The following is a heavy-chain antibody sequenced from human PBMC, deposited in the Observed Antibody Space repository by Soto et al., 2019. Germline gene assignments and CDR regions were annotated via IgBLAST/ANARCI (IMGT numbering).Heavy chain of an antibody. V-gene: IGHV3-66*01. Sequence: PGGSLRLSCAASGFTVSSNYMSWVRQAPGKGLEWVSVIYSGGSTFYADSVKGRFTISRDNSKNTLYLQMNSLRAEDTAVYYCITDLRTSSGPSMDVWGQGTKVTLSS. J-gene: IGHJ6*02. CDR3: ITDLRTSSGPSMDV. D-gene: IGHD6-19*01. CDR2: IYSGGST. CDR1: GFTVSSNY.